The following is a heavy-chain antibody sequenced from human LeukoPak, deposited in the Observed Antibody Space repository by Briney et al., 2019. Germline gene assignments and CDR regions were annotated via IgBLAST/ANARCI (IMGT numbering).Heavy chain of an antibody. J-gene: IGHJ3*02. CDR2: IYSGGST. V-gene: IGHV3-53*01. D-gene: IGHD3/OR15-3a*01. CDR1: GFTFSSYA. Sequence: PGGSLRLSCAASGFTFSSYAMSWVRQAPGKGLEWVSVIYSGGSTYYADSVKGRFTISRDNSKNTLYLQMNSLRAEDTAVYYCAREWTGAFDIWGQGTMVTVSS. CDR3: AREWTGAFDI.